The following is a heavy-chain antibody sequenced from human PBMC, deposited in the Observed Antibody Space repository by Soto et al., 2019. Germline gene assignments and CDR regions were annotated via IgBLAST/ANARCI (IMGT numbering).Heavy chain of an antibody. CDR2: IIPIFGTA. J-gene: IGHJ5*02. CDR1: GGTFSSCA. CDR3: AREVILVGATEWFDP. V-gene: IGHV1-69*13. Sequence: GASVKVSCKASGGTFSSCAISCVRQAPGQGLEWMGGIIPIFGTANYAQKFQGRVTITADESTSTAYMELSSLRSEDTAVYYCAREVILVGATEWFDPWGQGTLVTVSS. D-gene: IGHD1-26*01.